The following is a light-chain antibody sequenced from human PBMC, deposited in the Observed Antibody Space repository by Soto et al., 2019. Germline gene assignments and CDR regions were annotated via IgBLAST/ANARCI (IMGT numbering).Light chain of an antibody. CDR3: QVWDNSGDHAV. J-gene: IGLJ3*02. CDR1: NIGSKS. CDR2: YDT. V-gene: IGLV3-21*04. Sequence: SYELTQPPSVSVAPGKTARITCGGNNIGSKSVHWYQQRPGQAPVPVIYYDTDRPSGIPERFSGSNSWNTATLTISRVEAGDEADYACQVWDNSGDHAVFGGGTKLTVL.